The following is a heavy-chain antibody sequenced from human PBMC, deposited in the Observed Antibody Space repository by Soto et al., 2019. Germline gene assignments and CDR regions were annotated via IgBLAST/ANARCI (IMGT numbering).Heavy chain of an antibody. CDR2: IKSKTDGGTT. CDR1: SVSNAW. J-gene: IGHJ3*02. V-gene: IGHV3-15*07. D-gene: IGHD2-8*01. CDR3: TTDPAWCSFGAFDI. Sequence: SVSNAWMNWVRQAPGKGLEWVGRIKSKTDGGTTDYAAPVKGRFTISRDDSKNTLYLQMNSLKTEDTAVYYCTTDPAWCSFGAFDIWGQGTMVTVSS.